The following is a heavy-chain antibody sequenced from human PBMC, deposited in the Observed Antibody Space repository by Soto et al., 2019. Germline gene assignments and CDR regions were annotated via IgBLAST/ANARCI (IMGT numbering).Heavy chain of an antibody. J-gene: IGHJ6*02. CDR2: IIPILGSA. V-gene: IGHV1-69*13. D-gene: IGHD1-26*01. Sequence: GASVKVSCKASGYTFSNYAICWVRQAPGQGLEWIGGIIPILGSANYAQKFQGRVTISADGSTNTANLELSSLRSEDTAVYYCARFKVGTTTDYYYGMDVWGQGTTVTVSS. CDR3: ARFKVGTTTDYYYGMDV. CDR1: GYTFSNYA.